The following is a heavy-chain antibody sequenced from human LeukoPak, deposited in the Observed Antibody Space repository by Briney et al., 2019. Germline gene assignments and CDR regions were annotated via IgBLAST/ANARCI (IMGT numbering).Heavy chain of an antibody. CDR2: INQAGSVQ. D-gene: IGHD3-10*02. J-gene: IGHJ4*02. CDR1: GFSFSAYY. Sequence: GGSLRLSCAASGFSFSAYYVNWVRQAPGKGPERLANINQAGSVQNYVDSVRGRFTISRDNAKNSLFLQMNSLRAEDTAVYYCAGAVRGGADTYWGQGTLVAVSS. CDR3: AGAVRGGADTY. V-gene: IGHV3-7*04.